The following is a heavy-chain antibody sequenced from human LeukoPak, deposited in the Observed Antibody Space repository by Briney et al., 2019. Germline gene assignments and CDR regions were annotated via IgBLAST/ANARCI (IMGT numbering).Heavy chain of an antibody. J-gene: IGHJ6*03. V-gene: IGHV4-59*01. CDR2: IYYSGNT. CDR1: GAPFSSSISSYD. CDR3: ARVGGSSSPVYYYMDV. D-gene: IGHD6-6*01. Sequence: KPSETLSLTCTVSGAPFSSSISSYDWSRIRPPPGKGLARIGDIYYSGNTKYNPSLKSRVTISVDTSKNQFSLKLSSVTAADTAVYYCARVGGSSSPVYYYMDVWGKGTTVTVSS.